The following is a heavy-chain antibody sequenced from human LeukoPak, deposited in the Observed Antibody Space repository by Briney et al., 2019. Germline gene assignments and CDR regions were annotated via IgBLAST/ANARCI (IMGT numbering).Heavy chain of an antibody. D-gene: IGHD1-26*01. CDR1: GGSFSGYY. J-gene: IGHJ5*02. V-gene: IGHV4-34*01. CDR3: ARRVMMSGAGVPDTWLDP. Sequence: LKPSETLSLTCAVYGGSFSGYYWSWIRQPPGKGLEWIGEINHSGSTNYNPSLKSRVTISIDTSKNQFSLNLRSVTAADTAVYFCARRVMMSGAGVPDTWLDPWGQGILVTVS. CDR2: INHSGST.